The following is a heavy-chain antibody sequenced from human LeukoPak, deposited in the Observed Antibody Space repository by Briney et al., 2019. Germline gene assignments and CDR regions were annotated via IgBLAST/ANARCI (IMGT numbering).Heavy chain of an antibody. CDR3: ARGRRILVGDTNAGDFFDF. CDR1: GYVFIDYY. J-gene: IGHJ4*02. CDR2: VNPNSGAT. D-gene: IGHD1-26*01. V-gene: IGHV1-2*02. Sequence: ASVKVSCRASGYVFIDYYILCVRQAPGQGLEWMGWVNPNSGATYYPQKFRGRATMTRDTSISTAYMELSRLRSDDTAVYYCARGRRILVGDTNAGDFFDFWGQGALVTVSS.